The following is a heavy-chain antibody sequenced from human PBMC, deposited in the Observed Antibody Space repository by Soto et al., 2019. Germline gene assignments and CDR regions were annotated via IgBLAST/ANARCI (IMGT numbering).Heavy chain of an antibody. D-gene: IGHD1-26*01. CDR2: ISANNGNT. J-gene: IGHJ4*02. Sequence: QVQLVQSGAEVKKPGASVKVSCKASGYTFTSYGISWVRQAPGQGLEWMGWISANNGNTNYAQKLQGRGTTTTESSASIGYMALRSERPDNTAVYYGGRDRGSYALDHWGQGTLVPASS. CDR3: GRDRGSYALDH. CDR1: GYTFTSYG. V-gene: IGHV1-18*01.